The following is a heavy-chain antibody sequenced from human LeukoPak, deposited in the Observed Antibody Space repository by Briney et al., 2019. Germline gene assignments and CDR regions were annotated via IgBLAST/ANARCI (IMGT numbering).Heavy chain of an antibody. V-gene: IGHV5-51*03. J-gene: IGHJ5*02. CDR1: GYISTSYL. CDR3: ARATMVRGVILWFDP. D-gene: IGHD3-10*01. Sequence: GPSLRISCKGSGYISTSYLIGGVRKMLEKGLEWMGITLVGHANPRCSPSVQGQLSISADKSTSTACLQWSSLKASDTAMYYCARATMVRGVILWFDPWGQGSLVTVSS. CDR2: TLVGHANP.